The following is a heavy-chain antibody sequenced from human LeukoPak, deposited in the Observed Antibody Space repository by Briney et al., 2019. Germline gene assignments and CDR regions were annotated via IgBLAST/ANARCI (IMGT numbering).Heavy chain of an antibody. V-gene: IGHV3-21*01. CDR1: GFTFSSYS. CDR3: ARSGGSCFDC. CDR2: ISSSSSSI. Sequence: GGSLRLFCAASGFTFSSYSMNWVRQAPGKGLEWVSFISSSSSSIYYADSVKGRFTISRDNAKNSLYLQMNSLTAEDRAVYYCARSGGSCFDCWGQGTLVTVSS. J-gene: IGHJ4*02. D-gene: IGHD6-13*01.